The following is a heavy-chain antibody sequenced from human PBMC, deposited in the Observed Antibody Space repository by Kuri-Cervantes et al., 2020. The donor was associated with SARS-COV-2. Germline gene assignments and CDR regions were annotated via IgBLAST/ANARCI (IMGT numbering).Heavy chain of an antibody. Sequence: SETLSLTCTVSRGSISSYYWSWIRQPPGQGLEWLGYIDYSESTKYNPSLESRVTISLDTSRNQFSLKLSSVTAADSAVYYCARSGYYSRGVTYYYMDVWDKGTTITVSS. D-gene: IGHD3-22*01. J-gene: IGHJ6*03. V-gene: IGHV4-59*12. CDR3: ARSGYYSRGVTYYYMDV. CDR1: RGSISSYY. CDR2: IDYSEST.